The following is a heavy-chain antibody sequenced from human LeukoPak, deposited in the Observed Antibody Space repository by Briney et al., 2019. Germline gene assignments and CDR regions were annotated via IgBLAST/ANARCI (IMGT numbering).Heavy chain of an antibody. CDR1: GFTFSNYA. CDR3: AKGGKWDVTPFDY. J-gene: IGHJ4*02. CDR2: ISTSGDST. D-gene: IGHD1-26*01. Sequence: PGGSLRLSCAASGFTFSNYAMNWVRQAPGKGLEWVSKISTSGDSTYYADSVKGRFITSRDNSKNTLYLQVNSLRAEDTAVYYCAKGGKWDVTPFDYWGQGTLVTVSS. V-gene: IGHV3-23*01.